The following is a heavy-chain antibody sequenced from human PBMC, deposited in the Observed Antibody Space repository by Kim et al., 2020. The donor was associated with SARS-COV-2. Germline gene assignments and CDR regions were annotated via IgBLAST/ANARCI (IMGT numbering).Heavy chain of an antibody. Sequence: GGSLRLSCAASGFTFISYEMNWVRQAPGKWLEWLSYISGSGNTIYYADSVKGRFTISRDNAKNSLYLQMNSLRAEDTAVYYCATSRRPGDYAPGYFDSWGQGILVFVSS. CDR1: GFTFISYE. D-gene: IGHD3-16*01. J-gene: IGHJ4*02. CDR3: ATSRRPGDYAPGYFDS. CDR2: ISGSGNTI. V-gene: IGHV3-48*03.